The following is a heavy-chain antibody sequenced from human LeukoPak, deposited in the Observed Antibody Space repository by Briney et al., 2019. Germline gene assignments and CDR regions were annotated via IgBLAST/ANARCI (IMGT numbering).Heavy chain of an antibody. D-gene: IGHD4-17*01. Sequence: PSETLSLTCTVSGGSVSSGSYYWSWIRQPPGKGLEWIGYIYYSGSTNYNPSLKSRVTISVDTSKNQFSLKLSSVTAADTAVYYCARGGTVTTSFDYWGQGTLVTVSS. V-gene: IGHV4-61*01. CDR2: IYYSGST. CDR3: ARGGTVTTSFDY. CDR1: GGSVSSGSYY. J-gene: IGHJ4*02.